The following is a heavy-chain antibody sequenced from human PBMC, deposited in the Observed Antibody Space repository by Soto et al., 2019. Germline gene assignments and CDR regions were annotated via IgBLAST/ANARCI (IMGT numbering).Heavy chain of an antibody. D-gene: IGHD3-22*01. V-gene: IGHV3-48*02. Sequence: PGGSLRLSCAASGFTFSSYSMNWVRQAPGKGLEWVSYISSSSSTIYYADSVKGRFTISRDNAKNSLYLQMNSLRDEDTAVYYCARDLEERRYYYDSSGYSTFDYWGQGTLVTVSS. CDR1: GFTFSSYS. CDR2: ISSSSSTI. J-gene: IGHJ4*02. CDR3: ARDLEERRYYYDSSGYSTFDY.